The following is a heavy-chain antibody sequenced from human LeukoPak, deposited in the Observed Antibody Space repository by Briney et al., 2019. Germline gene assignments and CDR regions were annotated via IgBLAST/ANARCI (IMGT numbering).Heavy chain of an antibody. D-gene: IGHD3-3*01. Sequence: PGGSLRLSCAASGFTFSSYDMHWVRHATGKGLEWVSAIGTAGDTYYPGSVKGRFTISRENAKNSLYLQMNSLRAGDTAVYYCARGGLRFLEWPFDYWGQGTLVTVSS. CDR3: ARGGLRFLEWPFDY. CDR1: GFTFSSYD. CDR2: IGTAGDT. J-gene: IGHJ4*02. V-gene: IGHV3-13*01.